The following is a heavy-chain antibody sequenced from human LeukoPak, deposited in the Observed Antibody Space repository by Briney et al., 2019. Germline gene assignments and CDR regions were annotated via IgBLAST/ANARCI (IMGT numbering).Heavy chain of an antibody. CDR2: IIPILGIA. CDR3: ARHGPSYDILTGYDY. Sequence: SVKVSCKASGGTFSSYAISWVRQAPGQGLEWMGRIIPILGIANYAQKFQGRVTITADKSTSTAYMELSSLRSEDTAVYYCARHGPSYDILTGYDYWGQGTLVTVSS. D-gene: IGHD3-9*01. J-gene: IGHJ4*02. V-gene: IGHV1-69*04. CDR1: GGTFSSYA.